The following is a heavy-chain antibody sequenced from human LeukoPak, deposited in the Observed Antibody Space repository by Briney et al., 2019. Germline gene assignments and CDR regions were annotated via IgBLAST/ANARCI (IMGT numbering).Heavy chain of an antibody. D-gene: IGHD3-9*01. CDR3: AKDRRYDILTGYRSPSSDY. J-gene: IGHJ4*02. CDR2: IYSGGST. V-gene: IGHV3-53*01. CDR1: GFTVSSNY. Sequence: GGSLRLSCAASGFTVSSNYMSWVRQAPGKGLEWVSVIYSGGSTYYADSVKGRFTISRDNSKNTLYLQMNSLRAEDTVVYYCAKDRRYDILTGYRSPSSDYWGQGTLVTVSS.